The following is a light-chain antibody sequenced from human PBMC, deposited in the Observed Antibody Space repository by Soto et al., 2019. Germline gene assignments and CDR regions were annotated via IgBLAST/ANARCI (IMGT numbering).Light chain of an antibody. Sequence: QSVLTQPPSASGSPGQSVTISCTGTSSDVGGYNYVSWYQQHPGKAPKLMIYEVSKRPSGVPDRFSGSKSGNTASLTVSGLQAEDEVDYHCSSYAGSNNLVFGGGTKVTVL. J-gene: IGLJ2*01. CDR2: EVS. V-gene: IGLV2-8*01. CDR1: SSDVGGYNY. CDR3: SSYAGSNNLV.